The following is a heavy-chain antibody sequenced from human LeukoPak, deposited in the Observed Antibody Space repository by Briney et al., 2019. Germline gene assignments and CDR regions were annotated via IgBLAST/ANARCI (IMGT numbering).Heavy chain of an antibody. CDR1: GYTFTGYY. V-gene: IGHV1-2*02. J-gene: IGHJ3*02. CDR3: ARPVRYTWVYDAFDI. Sequence: ASVKVSCKASGYTFTGYYIHWVRQAPGHGLEWMGWINPTSGGTNYAQKFQGRVTMTTDTSISTAYMDLSSLRPDDTAVYYCARPVRYTWVYDAFDIWSQGTVVTVSS. CDR2: INPTSGGT. D-gene: IGHD1-14*01.